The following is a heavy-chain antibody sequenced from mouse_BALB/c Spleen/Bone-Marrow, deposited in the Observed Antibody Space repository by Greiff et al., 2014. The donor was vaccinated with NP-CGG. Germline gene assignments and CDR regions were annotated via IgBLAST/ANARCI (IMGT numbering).Heavy chain of an antibody. J-gene: IGHJ1*01. CDR3: ARDSLYYYGSSYGYFDV. CDR2: ISNGGSYT. Sequence: EVKLVESGGGLMKPGGSLKLSCAASGFTFSDYYMYWVRQTPEKRLEWVATISNGGSYTYYPDSVKGRFTISRDNAKNNLYLQMSSLESEDTAMYYCARDSLYYYGSSYGYFDVWGAGTTVTVSS. D-gene: IGHD1-1*01. V-gene: IGHV5-4*02. CDR1: GFTFSDYY.